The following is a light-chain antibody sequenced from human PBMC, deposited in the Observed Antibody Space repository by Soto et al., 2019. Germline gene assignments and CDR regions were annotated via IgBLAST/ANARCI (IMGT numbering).Light chain of an antibody. Sequence: QSVLTQPASVSGSPGQSITISCTGTSSDVGAHNYVSWYQQHPGKAPKLLIYEVTTRPSGVSNRFSGSKSGDTASLTIYGLQAEDEADYYCSSYTGNNTRVFGGGTKLTVL. CDR3: SSYTGNNTRV. CDR2: EVT. CDR1: SSDVGAHNY. V-gene: IGLV2-14*01. J-gene: IGLJ3*02.